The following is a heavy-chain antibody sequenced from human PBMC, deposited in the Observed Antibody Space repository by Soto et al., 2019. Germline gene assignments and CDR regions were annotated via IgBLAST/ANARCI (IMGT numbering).Heavy chain of an antibody. D-gene: IGHD7-27*01. CDR1: GGTFNSFG. V-gene: IGHV1-69*01. Sequence: QVHVVQSGAEVKKPGSSVKVTCKAFGGTFNSFGINWMRQAPGQGLEWMGGIIPVVGTTKYAQKFRDRVTLVANGSTSTSYMELSSPTCDDTAVYYCAIEVWGRGGYYLDSWGQGTLVTVSS. J-gene: IGHJ4*02. CDR3: AIEVWGRGGYYLDS. CDR2: IIPVVGTT.